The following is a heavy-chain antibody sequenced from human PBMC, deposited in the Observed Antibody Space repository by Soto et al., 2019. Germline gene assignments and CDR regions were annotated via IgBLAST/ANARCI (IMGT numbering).Heavy chain of an antibody. D-gene: IGHD1-26*01. V-gene: IGHV4-59*08. J-gene: IGHJ4*02. CDR1: GGSITGYN. CDR3: GIRYGGNLYY. Sequence: PSETLSLTCTVSGGSITGYNWSWIRQPPGKGLEWIGDIYYSGSARYKPSPKSRLNISIDKSKKPFSLTLGSVTAADTAVHYCGIRYGGNLYYWGQGTLVTVSS. CDR2: IYYSGSA.